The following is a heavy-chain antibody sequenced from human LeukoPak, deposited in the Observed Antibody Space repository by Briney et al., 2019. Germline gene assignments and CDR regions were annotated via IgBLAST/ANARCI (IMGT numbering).Heavy chain of an antibody. CDR1: GGSISSGSYY. Sequence: PSQTLSLTCTVSGGSISSGSYYWSWIRQPAGKGLEWIGRIYTSGSTNYNPSLKSRVTISVDTSKNQLSLELSSVTAADTAVYYCARGGGSGSYYNRYYYYMDVWGKGTTVTISS. CDR2: IYTSGST. J-gene: IGHJ6*03. D-gene: IGHD3-10*01. CDR3: ARGGGSGSYYNRYYYYMDV. V-gene: IGHV4-61*02.